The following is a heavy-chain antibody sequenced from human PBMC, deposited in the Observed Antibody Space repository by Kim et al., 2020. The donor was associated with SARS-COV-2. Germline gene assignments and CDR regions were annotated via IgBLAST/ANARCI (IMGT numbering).Heavy chain of an antibody. CDR3: ARVFFRYYYDSSALGWFDP. D-gene: IGHD3-22*01. CDR1: GGSFSGYY. V-gene: IGHV4-34*01. Sequence: SESLSLTCAVYGGSFSGYYWSWIRQPPGKGLEWIGEINHSGSTNYNPSLKSRVTISVDTSKNQFSLKLSSVTAADTAVYYCARVFFRYYYDSSALGWFDP. CDR2: INHSGST. J-gene: IGHJ5*02.